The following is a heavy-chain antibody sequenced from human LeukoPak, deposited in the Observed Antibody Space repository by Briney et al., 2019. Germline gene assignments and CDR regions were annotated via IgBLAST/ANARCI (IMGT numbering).Heavy chain of an antibody. D-gene: IGHD3-10*01. CDR1: DGSINGYY. Sequence: SETLSLTCTVSDGSINGYYWSWIRQPPGKGLDWIGYMYSGGTTNYSPFLKSRVTISEDMSKNQFSLKLSSVTAADTAVYYCARHVGPSPSFDPWGQGTLVTVSS. V-gene: IGHV4-59*08. J-gene: IGHJ5*02. CDR2: MYSGGTT. CDR3: ARHVGPSPSFDP.